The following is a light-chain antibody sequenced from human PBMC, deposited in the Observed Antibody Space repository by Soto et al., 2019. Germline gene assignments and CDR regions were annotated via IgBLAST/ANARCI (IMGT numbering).Light chain of an antibody. CDR1: QTVNENY. CDR3: QQYGASPLT. J-gene: IGKJ4*01. CDR2: GAS. Sequence: EIVLTQSPGTLSLSPGERATLSCRASQTVNENYLGWHQQRPGHAPRLLIYGASNRATGVPGRFSGSGSGTDFTLTISRLEPEDFAVYYCQQYGASPLTFGGGTKVDIK. V-gene: IGKV3-20*01.